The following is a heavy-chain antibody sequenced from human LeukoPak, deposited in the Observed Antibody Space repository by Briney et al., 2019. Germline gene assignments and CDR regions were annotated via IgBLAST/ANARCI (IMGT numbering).Heavy chain of an antibody. CDR1: GYTFTNYY. CDR2: INPSGGST. J-gene: IGHJ5*02. D-gene: IGHD2-15*01. V-gene: IGHV1-46*01. Sequence: ASVKVSCKASGYTFTNYYMHWVRQAPGLGLEWMGIINPSGGSTNYAQKFQGRVTMTRDTSTSTVYMELSSLRSEDTAVCYCARDACSSGICSAGGNWFDPWGQGTLVTVSS. CDR3: ARDACSSGICSAGGNWFDP.